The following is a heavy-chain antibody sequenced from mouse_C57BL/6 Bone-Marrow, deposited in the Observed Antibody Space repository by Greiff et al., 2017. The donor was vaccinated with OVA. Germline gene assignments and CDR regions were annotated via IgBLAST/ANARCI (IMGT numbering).Heavy chain of an antibody. V-gene: IGHV3-6*01. J-gene: IGHJ3*01. D-gene: IGHD2-4*01. Sequence: ESGPGLVKPSQSLSLTCSVTGYSITSGYYWNWIRQFPGNKLEWMGYISYDGSNKYNPSLKNRISITRDTSKNQFFLKLNSVTTEDTATYYCAREEGMGYDYDGWFAYWGQGTLVTVSA. CDR1: GYSITSGYY. CDR3: AREEGMGYDYDGWFAY. CDR2: ISYDGSN.